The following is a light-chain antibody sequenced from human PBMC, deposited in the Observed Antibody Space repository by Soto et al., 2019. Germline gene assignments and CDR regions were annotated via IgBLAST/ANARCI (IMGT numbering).Light chain of an antibody. CDR1: QGISIA. CDR2: DAS. CDR3: PQFNSYTQT. Sequence: AIQLTQSPASLSASVGDRVTSTCRASQGISIALAWYQQKPGKAPKLLIYDASSLESGVPSRFSGSRSGTDSTLIISRRQPEDFATYYCPQFNSYTQTFGGGTKVEIK. J-gene: IGKJ4*01. V-gene: IGKV1-13*02.